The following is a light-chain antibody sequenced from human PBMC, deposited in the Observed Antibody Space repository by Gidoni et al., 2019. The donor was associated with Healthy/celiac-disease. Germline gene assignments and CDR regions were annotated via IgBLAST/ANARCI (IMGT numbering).Light chain of an antibody. CDR1: QRVSSY. Sequence: EMVLTQSPATLSWSPGERATPSCGARQRVSSYLAWYQQKPGQAPSLLIYDASNRATGIPARFSGSGSGTDFPLTISSLEPEDFAVYYCQQRSNWLFTFGPGTKVDIK. CDR3: QQRSNWLFT. J-gene: IGKJ3*01. V-gene: IGKV3-11*01. CDR2: DAS.